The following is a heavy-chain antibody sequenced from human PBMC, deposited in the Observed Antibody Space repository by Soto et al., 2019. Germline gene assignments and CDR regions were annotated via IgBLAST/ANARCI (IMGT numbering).Heavy chain of an antibody. CDR1: GGSISSGGYS. V-gene: IGHV4-31*03. Sequence: PWETPSLTCTVSGGSISSGGYSWSWIRQHPGKGLEWIGYIYYSGSTYYNPSLKSRVTISVDTSKNQFSLKLSSVTAADTAVYYCARTGNCSSTSCYADDAFDIWGQGTMVT. J-gene: IGHJ3*02. D-gene: IGHD2-2*01. CDR2: IYYSGST. CDR3: ARTGNCSSTSCYADDAFDI.